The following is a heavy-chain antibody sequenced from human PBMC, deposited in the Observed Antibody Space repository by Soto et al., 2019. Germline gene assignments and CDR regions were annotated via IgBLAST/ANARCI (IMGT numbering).Heavy chain of an antibody. Sequence: SETLSLTCTVSGCSISSGGYYWSWIRQHPGKGLEWIGYIYYSGSTNYNPSLKSRVTISVDTSKNQFSLKLSSVTAADTAVYYCARDPYQRYSGSYLGAFDIWGQGTMVTVSS. CDR3: ARDPYQRYSGSYLGAFDI. CDR1: GCSISSGGYY. D-gene: IGHD1-26*01. CDR2: IYYSGST. V-gene: IGHV4-61*08. J-gene: IGHJ3*02.